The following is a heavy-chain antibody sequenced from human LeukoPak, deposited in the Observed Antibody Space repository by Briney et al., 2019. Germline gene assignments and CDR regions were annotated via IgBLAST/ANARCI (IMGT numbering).Heavy chain of an antibody. Sequence: SQTLSLTCTVSGGSISGGGYYWSWIRQPAGKGLEWIARIYTSGNTNYNPSLKGRATISVDTSKNQFSLELSSVTASDTAMYYCVRDHVSPGLSNWFDPWGQGTLVTVSS. J-gene: IGHJ5*02. CDR2: IYTSGNT. V-gene: IGHV4-61*02. CDR1: GGSISGGGYY. CDR3: VRDHVSPGLSNWFDP. D-gene: IGHD3-16*01.